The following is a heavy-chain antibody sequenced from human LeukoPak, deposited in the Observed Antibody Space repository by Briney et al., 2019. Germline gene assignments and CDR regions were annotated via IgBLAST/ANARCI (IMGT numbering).Heavy chain of an antibody. D-gene: IGHD3-10*01. V-gene: IGHV3-73*01. J-gene: IGHJ5*02. Sequence: SLPLSCLSSRFSFSGYSLHYVRQAPAKELDGVGRVANKANGYAIVNDASVKGSSISSRDDSMNTAYLQMNSLRTEVTALYFCTARGKQLLYQAATGFDPWGQGTLVTVSS. CDR1: RFSFSGYS. CDR3: TARGKQLLYQAATGFDP. CDR2: VANKANGYAI.